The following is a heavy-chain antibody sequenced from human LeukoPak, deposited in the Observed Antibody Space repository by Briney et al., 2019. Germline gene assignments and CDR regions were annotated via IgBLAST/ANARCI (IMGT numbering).Heavy chain of an antibody. J-gene: IGHJ4*02. D-gene: IGHD7-27*01. CDR3: ARDSWGFDF. CDR2: MSYDGSNK. Sequence: PGGSLRLSCAASGFTFRNFAMHWVRQAPGKGLEWVAMMSYDGSNKYTDSVKGRFTISRDNSKNMVDLYMSNLKIEDTAVYYCARDSWGFDFWGQGTLVTVSS. V-gene: IGHV3-30*04. CDR1: GFTFRNFA.